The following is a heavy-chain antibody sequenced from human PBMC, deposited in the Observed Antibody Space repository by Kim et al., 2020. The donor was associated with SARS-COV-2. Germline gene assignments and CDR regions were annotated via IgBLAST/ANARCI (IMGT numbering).Heavy chain of an antibody. Sequence: ASVKVSCKASGYTFTSYAMNWVRQAPGQGLEWMGWINTNTGNPTYAQGFTGRFVFSLDTSVSTAYLQISSLKAEDTAVYYCARDRSGSYPEYLRYYYYGMDVWGQGTTVTVSS. CDR2: INTNTGNP. CDR3: ARDRSGSYPEYLRYYYYGMDV. V-gene: IGHV7-4-1*02. D-gene: IGHD1-26*01. CDR1: GYTFTSYA. J-gene: IGHJ6*02.